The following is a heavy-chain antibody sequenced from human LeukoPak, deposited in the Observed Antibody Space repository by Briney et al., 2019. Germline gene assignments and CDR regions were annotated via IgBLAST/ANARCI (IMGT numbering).Heavy chain of an antibody. CDR3: TTDLRYSGYDFDY. Sequence: GGSLRLSCGASGFXFSNAWMSWVRQAPGKGLEWVGRIKSKTDGGTTDYAAPVKGRFTISRDDSKNTLYLQMNSLKTEDTAVYYCTTDLRYSGYDFDYWGQGTLVTVSS. V-gene: IGHV3-15*01. D-gene: IGHD5-12*01. CDR2: IKSKTDGGTT. J-gene: IGHJ4*02. CDR1: GFXFSNAW.